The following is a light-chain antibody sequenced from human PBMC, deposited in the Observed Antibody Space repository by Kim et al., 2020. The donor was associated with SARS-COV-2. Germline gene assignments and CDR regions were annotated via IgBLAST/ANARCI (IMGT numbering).Light chain of an antibody. V-gene: IGLV3-1*01. CDR3: QAWDNSIVV. Sequence: VSPGQPCSITCSGLKLGRNYASWYQRRPGQSPLLVIYRDDKRPSGIPERFSGSTSGNTATLTISGTQPMDEADYYCQAWDNSIVVFGGGTQLTVL. CDR1: KLGRNY. CDR2: RDD. J-gene: IGLJ3*02.